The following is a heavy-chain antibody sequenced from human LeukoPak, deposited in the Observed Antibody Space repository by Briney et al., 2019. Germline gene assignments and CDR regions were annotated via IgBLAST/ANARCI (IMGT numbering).Heavy chain of an antibody. V-gene: IGHV3-21*01. J-gene: IGHJ6*03. CDR1: GFTFSYYS. Sequence: TGGSLRLSCAASGFTFSYYSMNWVRQPPGRGLEWVSCISSSSSLIFNSAPVRGRFTISRDNAKNLLYLHLNSLRVEDTAVYYCAKVDRGDYSSSPVPYYNYYMNVWGKGTTVTVSS. D-gene: IGHD6-13*01. CDR2: ISSSSSLI. CDR3: AKVDRGDYSSSPVPYYNYYMNV.